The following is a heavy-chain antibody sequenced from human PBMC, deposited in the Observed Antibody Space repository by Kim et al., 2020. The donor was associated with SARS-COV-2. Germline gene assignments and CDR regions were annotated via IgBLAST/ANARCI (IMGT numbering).Heavy chain of an antibody. D-gene: IGHD4-4*01. CDR2: ISGSGGST. CDR1: GFTFSSYA. Sequence: GGSLRLSCAASGFTFSSYAMSWVRQAPGKGLEWVSAISGSGGSTYYADSVKGRFTISRDNSKNTLYLQMNSLRAEDTAVYHCAKDRLRAPGYSNYDYWGQGTLVTVSS. V-gene: IGHV3-23*01. J-gene: IGHJ4*02. CDR3: AKDRLRAPGYSNYDY.